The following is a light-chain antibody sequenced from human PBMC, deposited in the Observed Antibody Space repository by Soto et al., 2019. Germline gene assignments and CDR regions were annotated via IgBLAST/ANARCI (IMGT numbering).Light chain of an antibody. CDR1: QSVTNSY. CDR2: GAS. V-gene: IGKV3-20*01. Sequence: EIVLTQSPATLSLSPVERATLSCRASQSVTNSYLAVYQQKPGQAPRLLIYGASTRASGVPVTFSGSGSGTDFTLTISRLEPEDFAVYFCQQYSSSPQITFGQGTTVDIK. J-gene: IGKJ1*01. CDR3: QQYSSSPQIT.